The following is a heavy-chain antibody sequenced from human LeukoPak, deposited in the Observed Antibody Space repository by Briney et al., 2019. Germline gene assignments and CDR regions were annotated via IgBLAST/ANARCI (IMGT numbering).Heavy chain of an antibody. CDR2: IYYSGST. V-gene: IGHV4-59*07. CDR1: GGSISIYY. Sequence: SDTLSLTCTVSGGSISIYYWSCIRQPPGKGLEWLGYIYYSGSTNYNPSLKSRVTISVDTSKNQFSLKLSSVTAADTAVYYCARGEEYSSSSNYFDYWGQGTLVTVSS. J-gene: IGHJ4*02. D-gene: IGHD6-6*01. CDR3: ARGEEYSSSSNYFDY.